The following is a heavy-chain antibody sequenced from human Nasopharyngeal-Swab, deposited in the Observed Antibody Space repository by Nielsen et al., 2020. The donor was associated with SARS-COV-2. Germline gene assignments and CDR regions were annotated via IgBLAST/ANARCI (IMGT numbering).Heavy chain of an antibody. CDR2: IPYDGNNK. Sequence: GGSLRLSCAASGFTFSSYAMHWVRQAPGKGLEWVAVIPYDGNNKYYADSVKGRFTISRDNSKNTLYLQMNSLRAEDTAVYYCARDPDGGNVWEDAFDIWGQGTMVTVSS. D-gene: IGHD4-23*01. J-gene: IGHJ3*02. V-gene: IGHV3-30-3*01. CDR1: GFTFSSYA. CDR3: ARDPDGGNVWEDAFDI.